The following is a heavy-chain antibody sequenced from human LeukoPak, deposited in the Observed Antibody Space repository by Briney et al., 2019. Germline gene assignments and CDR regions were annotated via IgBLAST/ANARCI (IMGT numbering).Heavy chain of an antibody. CDR1: GYTLTELS. J-gene: IGHJ6*03. V-gene: IGHV1-24*01. Sequence: ASVKVSCKVSGYTLTELSMHWVRQAPGKGLEWMGGFDPEDGETIYAQKFQGRVTMTEDTSTDTAYMELSSLRSEDTAVYYCATAPHVRGPMWSGYMDVWGKGTTVTVSS. CDR2: FDPEDGET. D-gene: IGHD3-10*02. CDR3: ATAPHVRGPMWSGYMDV.